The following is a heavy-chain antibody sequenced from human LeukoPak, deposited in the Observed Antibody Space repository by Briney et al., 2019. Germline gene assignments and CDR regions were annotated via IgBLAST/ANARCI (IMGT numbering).Heavy chain of an antibody. D-gene: IGHD6-13*01. Sequence: GGSLRLSGAASGFTFSSYGMHWVRQAPGKGLEWVAFIRYDGSNKYYADSVKGRFTISRDNSKNTLYLQMNSLRAEDTAVYYCAKGHESWSSFDYWGQGTLVTVSS. CDR2: IRYDGSNK. CDR3: AKGHESWSSFDY. CDR1: GFTFSSYG. V-gene: IGHV3-30*02. J-gene: IGHJ4*02.